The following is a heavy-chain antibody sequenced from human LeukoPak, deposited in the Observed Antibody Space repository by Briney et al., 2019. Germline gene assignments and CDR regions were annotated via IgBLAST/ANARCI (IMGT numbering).Heavy chain of an antibody. Sequence: SETLSLTCAAYGGSFSGYYWSWIRQPPGKGLEWIGYIYYSGSTNYNPSLKSRVTISVDTSKNQFSLKLSSVTAADTAVYYCARCIAAAGTYYFDYWGQGTLVTVSS. CDR2: IYYSGST. D-gene: IGHD6-13*01. CDR1: GGSFSGYY. J-gene: IGHJ4*02. CDR3: ARCIAAAGTYYFDY. V-gene: IGHV4-59*01.